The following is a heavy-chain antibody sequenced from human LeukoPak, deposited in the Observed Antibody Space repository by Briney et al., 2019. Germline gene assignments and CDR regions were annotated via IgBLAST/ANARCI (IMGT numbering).Heavy chain of an antibody. CDR1: GASIGSIFYY. Sequence: SETLSLTCNVSGASIGSIFYYWGWIRQPPGKGLEWIGNIFHDGSSYFNPSLKSRVTISVDRSKNLFSLKLTSVTAADTSVYYCARHVLSNRSFDSWGQGTLVTVSS. V-gene: IGHV4-39*01. CDR2: IFHDGSS. CDR3: ARHVLSNRSFDS. J-gene: IGHJ5*01. D-gene: IGHD4/OR15-4a*01.